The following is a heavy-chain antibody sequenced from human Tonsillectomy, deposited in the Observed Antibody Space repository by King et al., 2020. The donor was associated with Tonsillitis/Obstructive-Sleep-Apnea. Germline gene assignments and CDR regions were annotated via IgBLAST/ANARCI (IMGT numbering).Heavy chain of an antibody. CDR2: IKSKTDGGTT. Sequence: VQLVESGGGLVKPGGSLRLSCAASGFTFSNAWMNWVRQAPGKGLEWVGRIKSKTDGGTTDYAAPVKGRFTISRDDSKNTLYLQMNSLKNEDTAVYYCTTDFTFMIPFGGVIVSSDYWGQGTLVTVSS. V-gene: IGHV3-15*07. J-gene: IGHJ4*02. CDR3: TTDFTFMIPFGGVIVSSDY. CDR1: GFTFSNAW. D-gene: IGHD3-16*02.